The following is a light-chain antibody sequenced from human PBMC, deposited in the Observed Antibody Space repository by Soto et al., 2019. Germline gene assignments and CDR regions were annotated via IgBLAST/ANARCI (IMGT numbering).Light chain of an antibody. CDR3: SSYTSSSVV. CDR2: DVS. J-gene: IGLJ2*01. Sequence: QSALTQPASVSGSPGQSITISCTGTSSNYVSWYQQNPGKAPKLIIYDVSNRPSEISNRFSGSKSGNTASLTISGLQAEDEADYYCSSYTSSSVVLGGGTKVTVL. V-gene: IGLV2-14*01. CDR1: SSNY.